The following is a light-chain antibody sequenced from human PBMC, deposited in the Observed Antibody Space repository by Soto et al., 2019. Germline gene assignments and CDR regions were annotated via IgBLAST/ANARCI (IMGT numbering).Light chain of an antibody. V-gene: IGLV2-14*01. J-gene: IGLJ1*01. Sequence: QSVLTQPASVSGSPGQSITISCTGTSSDVGGYNYVSWYQQHPGKAPKLMIYEVSNRPSGVSNRFSGSKSGNTASLTISGLQAEGEADYYCSSYTSSSTLYVFGTGTKV. CDR1: SSDVGGYNY. CDR2: EVS. CDR3: SSYTSSSTLYV.